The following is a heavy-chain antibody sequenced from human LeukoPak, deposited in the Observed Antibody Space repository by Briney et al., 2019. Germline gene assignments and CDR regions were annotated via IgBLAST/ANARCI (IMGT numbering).Heavy chain of an antibody. V-gene: IGHV4-39*01. CDR1: GGSISSSSYY. J-gene: IGHJ4*02. CDR3: ASFDYSSSWYDIDY. D-gene: IGHD6-13*01. Sequence: SETLSLTCTVSGGSISSSSYYWGWIRQPPGKGLEWIGSIYYSGSTYYNPSLKSRVTISVDTSKNQFSLKLSSVTAADTAVYYCASFDYSSSWYDIDYWGQGTLVTVSS. CDR2: IYYSGST.